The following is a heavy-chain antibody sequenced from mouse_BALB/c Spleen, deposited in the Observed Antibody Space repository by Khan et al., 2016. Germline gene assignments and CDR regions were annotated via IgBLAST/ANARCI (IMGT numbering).Heavy chain of an antibody. Sequence: QIQLVQSGPELKKPGETLKISCNASGYTFTNYGMNWVKQAPGKGLKWMGWIKTYTGETTYADDFKGRFAFSLETSTSTTYVQTNKPKNEYVATYFCATWEFAYWGQGTLVTVSA. CDR3: ATWEFAY. V-gene: IGHV9-1*02. J-gene: IGHJ3*01. D-gene: IGHD4-1*01. CDR2: IKTYTGET. CDR1: GYTFTNYG.